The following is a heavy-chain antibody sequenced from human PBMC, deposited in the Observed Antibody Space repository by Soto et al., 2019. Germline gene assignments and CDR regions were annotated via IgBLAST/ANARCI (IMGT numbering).Heavy chain of an antibody. J-gene: IGHJ4*02. CDR3: AADSERLGCISTSCPFDY. V-gene: IGHV1-58*01. D-gene: IGHD2-2*01. CDR2: IVVGSGNT. Sequence: QMQLVQSGPEVKKPGTSVKVSCKASGFTFTSSAVQWVRQARGQRLEWIGWIVVGSGNTNYAQKFQERVTITRDMSTSTAYRERSSLRSEDTAVYYCAADSERLGCISTSCPFDYWGQGTLVTVSS. CDR1: GFTFTSSA.